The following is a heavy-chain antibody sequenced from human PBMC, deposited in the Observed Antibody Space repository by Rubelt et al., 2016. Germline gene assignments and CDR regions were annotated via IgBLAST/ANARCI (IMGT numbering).Heavy chain of an antibody. Sequence: QLQLQESGPGLVKPSETLSLTCTVSGGSISSSSYYWGWIRQPPGKGLEWIGRIYTSGSTNYNPSLRRRVTMSVDTSKNQFSRKLSSVAAADTAVYYCARDRDSHDYWGQGTLVTVSS. CDR1: GGSISSSSYY. D-gene: IGHD3-22*01. CDR3: ARDRDSHDY. J-gene: IGHJ4*02. V-gene: IGHV4-39*07. CDR2: IYTSGST.